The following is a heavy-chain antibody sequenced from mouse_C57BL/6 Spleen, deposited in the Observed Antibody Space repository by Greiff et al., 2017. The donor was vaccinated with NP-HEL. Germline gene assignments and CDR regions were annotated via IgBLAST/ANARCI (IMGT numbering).Heavy chain of an antibody. CDR2: ISNLAYSI. Sequence: VQLKESGGGLVQPGGSLKLSCAASGFTFSDYGMAWVRQAPRKGPEWVAFISNLAYSIYYADTVTGRFTISRENAKNTLYLEMSSLRSEDTAMYYCARGVDYAFDYWGQGTTLTVSS. J-gene: IGHJ2*01. CDR1: GFTFSDYG. CDR3: ARGVDYAFDY. V-gene: IGHV5-15*01. D-gene: IGHD2-4*01.